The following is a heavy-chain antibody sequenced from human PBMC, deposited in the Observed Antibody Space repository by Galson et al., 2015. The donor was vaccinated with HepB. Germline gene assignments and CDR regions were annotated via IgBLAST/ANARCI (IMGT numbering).Heavy chain of an antibody. D-gene: IGHD3-3*01. J-gene: IGHJ6*02. CDR3: ARGLEPAGTYYDFWSGHGIHYYYGMDV. CDR2: MNPNSGNT. CDR1: GYTFTSYD. V-gene: IGHV1-8*01. Sequence: SVKVSCKASGYTFTSYDINWVRQATGQGLEWMGWMNPNSGNTGYAQKFQGRVTMTRNTSISTAYMELSSLRSEDTAVYYCARGLEPAGTYYDFWSGHGIHYYYGMDVWGQGTTVTVSS.